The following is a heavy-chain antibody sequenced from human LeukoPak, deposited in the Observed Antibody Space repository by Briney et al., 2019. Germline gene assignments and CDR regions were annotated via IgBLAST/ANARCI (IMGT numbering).Heavy chain of an antibody. CDR2: IYHSGST. CDR1: GGSISSGDYY. V-gene: IGHV4-31*03. D-gene: IGHD6-13*01. CDR3: ARGRVAAAAPYAFDI. J-gene: IGHJ3*02. Sequence: PSETLSLTCTVSGGSISSGDYYWSWIRQHPGKGLEWIGYIYHSGSTYYNPSLKSRVTTSVDTSKNQFSLKLRSVTAADTAVYYCARGRVAAAAPYAFDIWGQGTMVTVSS.